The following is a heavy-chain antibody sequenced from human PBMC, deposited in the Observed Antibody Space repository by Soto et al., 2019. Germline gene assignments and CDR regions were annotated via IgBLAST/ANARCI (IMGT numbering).Heavy chain of an antibody. Sequence: ASVKVSCKASGYTFTSYGISWVRQAPGQGLEWMGWISAYNGNTNYAQKLQGRVTMTTDTSTSTAYMELRSLRSDDTAVYYCARAQHDYSNYGDYYYGMDVWGQGTTVTVSS. V-gene: IGHV1-18*04. CDR3: ARAQHDYSNYGDYYYGMDV. CDR2: ISAYNGNT. CDR1: GYTFTSYG. D-gene: IGHD4-4*01. J-gene: IGHJ6*02.